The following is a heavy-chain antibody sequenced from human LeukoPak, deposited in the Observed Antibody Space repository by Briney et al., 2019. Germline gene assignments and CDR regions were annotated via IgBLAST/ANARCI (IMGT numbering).Heavy chain of an antibody. CDR2: ISDYNGNT. CDR3: ARKSPSYDFWSGYYTAYYFDY. CDR1: GYTFTSYG. J-gene: IGHJ4*02. V-gene: IGHV1-18*01. D-gene: IGHD3-3*01. Sequence: ASLKLSCKASGYTFTSYGISWVRQAPGQGLEWMGWISDYNGNTNYAQKLQGRVTMTTDTSTSTAYMELRSLRSDDTAVYYCARKSPSYDFWSGYYTAYYFDYWGQGTLVTVSS.